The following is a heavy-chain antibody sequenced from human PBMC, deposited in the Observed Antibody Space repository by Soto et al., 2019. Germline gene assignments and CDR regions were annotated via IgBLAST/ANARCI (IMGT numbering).Heavy chain of an antibody. J-gene: IGHJ4*02. D-gene: IGHD2-21*02. Sequence: EVQLLESGGGLVQPGGSLRLSCAASGFTFSSYGMSWVRQAPGKGLEWLSTISGGGSSTYYADSVKGRFTISRDNSKNTLSLQMNSLRAEDTAVYYCASILGQGDGGVLDSWGQGTLVAVSS. CDR1: GFTFSSYG. CDR3: ASILGQGDGGVLDS. V-gene: IGHV3-23*01. CDR2: ISGGGSST.